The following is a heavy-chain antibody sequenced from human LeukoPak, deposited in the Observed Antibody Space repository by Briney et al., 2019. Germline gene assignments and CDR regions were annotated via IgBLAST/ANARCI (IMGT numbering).Heavy chain of an antibody. Sequence: ASVKVSCKASGYTFTSYDISWVRQATGQGLEWMGWLTPDSGNTGYAQKFQGRVTITADESTSTAYMELSSLRSEDTAVYYCARGNDGNYADYWGQGTLVTVSS. CDR3: ARGNDGNYADY. CDR2: LTPDSGNT. V-gene: IGHV1-8*01. D-gene: IGHD4/OR15-4a*01. CDR1: GYTFTSYD. J-gene: IGHJ4*02.